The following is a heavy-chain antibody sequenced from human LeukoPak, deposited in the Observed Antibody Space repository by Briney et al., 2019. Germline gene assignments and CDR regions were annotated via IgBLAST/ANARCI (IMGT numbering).Heavy chain of an antibody. Sequence: GGSLRLSCAASGFTFSSYEMNWVRQAPGKGLEWVSYISSSGSTIYYADSVKGRFTISRDNAKNSLYLQMNSLRAGDTAVYYCARGRRLSPVVVVAPTHFDYWGQGTLVTVSS. CDR2: ISSSGSTI. D-gene: IGHD2-15*01. J-gene: IGHJ4*02. CDR3: ARGRRLSPVVVVAPTHFDY. V-gene: IGHV3-48*03. CDR1: GFTFSSYE.